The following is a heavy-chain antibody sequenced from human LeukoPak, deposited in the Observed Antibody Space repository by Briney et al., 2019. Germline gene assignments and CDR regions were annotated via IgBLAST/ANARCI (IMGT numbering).Heavy chain of an antibody. Sequence: SGTLSLTCAVYGGSFSGYYWSWIRQPPGKGLEWIGEINHSGSTNYNPSLKSRVTISVDTSKNQFSLKLSSVTAADTAVYYCAREWCDSSSPYYFDYWGQGTLVTVSS. V-gene: IGHV4-34*01. CDR2: INHSGST. J-gene: IGHJ4*02. CDR3: AREWCDSSSPYYFDY. CDR1: GGSFSGYY. D-gene: IGHD3-22*01.